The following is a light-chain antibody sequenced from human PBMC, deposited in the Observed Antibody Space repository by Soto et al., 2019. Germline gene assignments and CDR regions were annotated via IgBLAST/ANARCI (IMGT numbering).Light chain of an antibody. J-gene: IGKJ2*01. CDR2: AAS. CDR1: RSFASSY. Sequence: EIVLTQPPVTLSLSPGERATLSCRASRSFASSYLGWYQQKPGQAPRLLIYAASSRATGSPDRFSSSGSATDFTLTISRLEPEDAAVDYCQHYDSSPPYTFGQGTKLEIK. CDR3: QHYDSSPPYT. V-gene: IGKV3-20*01.